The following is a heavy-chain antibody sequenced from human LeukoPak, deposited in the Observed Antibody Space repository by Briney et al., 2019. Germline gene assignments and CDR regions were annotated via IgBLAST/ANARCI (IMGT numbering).Heavy chain of an antibody. CDR1: GFTFSTYA. Sequence: GGSLRLSCAASGFTFSTYAMHWVRQAPGKGLERVAFIWPDGSKKYYADSVKGRFAISRENSKNTVYLQMNDLRPEDTALYFCAKISSSAESNFDYWGQGTLLTVSS. D-gene: IGHD6-25*01. J-gene: IGHJ4*02. CDR3: AKISSSAESNFDY. CDR2: IWPDGSKK. V-gene: IGHV3-30*02.